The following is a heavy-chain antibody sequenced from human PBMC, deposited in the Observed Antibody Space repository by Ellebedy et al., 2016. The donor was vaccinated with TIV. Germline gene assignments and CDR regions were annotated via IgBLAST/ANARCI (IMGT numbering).Heavy chain of an antibody. CDR1: GFTFSDYA. Sequence: GESLKISCEAAGFTFSDYAMHWVRQAPGKGLEWVALLSFDSDKEFYAESVKGRFTISRDNSKKTLYLQMDSLRGDDSAGYHCARSPTNWGHRPLLNYYYGLDVWGQGTTVIVSS. CDR3: ARSPTNWGHRPLLNYYYGLDV. V-gene: IGHV3-30*04. CDR2: LSFDSDKE. J-gene: IGHJ6*02. D-gene: IGHD7-27*01.